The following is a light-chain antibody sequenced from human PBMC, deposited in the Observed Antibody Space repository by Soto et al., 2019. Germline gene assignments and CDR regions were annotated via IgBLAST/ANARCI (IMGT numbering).Light chain of an antibody. Sequence: QSVLTQPASVSGSHGQSITISCTGTSSDVGGYDYVSWYQQHPGRPPKLVISDVTNRPSGVSNRFSGSKSGNTASLTISGLQAEDEAVYYCSSYTISRTPYVFGPGTKLTVL. CDR3: SSYTISRTPYV. CDR2: DVT. V-gene: IGLV2-14*03. CDR1: SSDVGGYDY. J-gene: IGLJ1*01.